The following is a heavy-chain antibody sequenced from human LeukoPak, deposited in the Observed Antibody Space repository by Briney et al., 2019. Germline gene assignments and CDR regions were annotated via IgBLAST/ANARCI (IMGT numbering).Heavy chain of an antibody. Sequence: GGSLRLSCAASGFTFSSYWIHWVRQAPGRGLVWVSRIDSAGSSTTYADSVKGRFTISRDNAKNTLYLQMNSLRAEDTAVYYCARDDHYDSSGYVTWGQGTLVTVSS. CDR3: ARDDHYDSSGYVT. J-gene: IGHJ5*02. CDR1: GFTFSSYW. V-gene: IGHV3-74*01. D-gene: IGHD3-22*01. CDR2: IDSAGSST.